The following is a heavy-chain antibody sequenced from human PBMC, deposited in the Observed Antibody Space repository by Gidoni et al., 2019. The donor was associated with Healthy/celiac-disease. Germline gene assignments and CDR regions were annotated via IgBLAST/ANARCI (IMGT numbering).Heavy chain of an antibody. CDR3: ARGGEWFDP. J-gene: IGHJ5*02. CDR1: GGSISSGSYY. V-gene: IGHV4-61*02. D-gene: IGHD3-10*01. CDR2: IYTSGST. Sequence: QVQLQESGPGLVKPSQTLSLTCTVSGGSISSGSYYWSWIRQPAGKGLEWIGRIYTSGSTNYNPSLKSRVTISVDTSKNQFSLKLSSVTAADTAVYYCARGGEWFDPWGQGTLVTVSS.